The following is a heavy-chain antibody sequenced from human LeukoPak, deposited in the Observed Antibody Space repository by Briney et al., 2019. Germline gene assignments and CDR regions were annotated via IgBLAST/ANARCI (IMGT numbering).Heavy chain of an antibody. CDR2: IIPILGTP. V-gene: IGHV1-69*01. CDR3: AGGATDDRDWFDP. Sequence: SVRVSCKASGGTFSSDPINWVRQAPGQGPEWMGGIIPILGTPDYAQRFQGRVTITADESTSAAYRELSSLRSEDTAVYFCAGGATDDRDWFDPWGQGTLVTVSS. CDR1: GGTFSSDP. D-gene: IGHD3-22*01. J-gene: IGHJ5*02.